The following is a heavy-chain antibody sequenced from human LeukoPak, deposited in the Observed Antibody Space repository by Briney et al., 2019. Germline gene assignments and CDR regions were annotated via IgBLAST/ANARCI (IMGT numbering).Heavy chain of an antibody. CDR2: ISGSGGST. CDR3: AKVSIGDYFDY. CDR1: GFTFNSYA. J-gene: IGHJ4*02. D-gene: IGHD4-17*01. Sequence: GGSLRLSCAASGFTFNSYAMSCVRQAPGKGLEWVSAISGSGGSTYYADSVKGRFTISRDNSKNTLYLQMNSLRAEDTAVYYCAKVSIGDYFDYWGQGTLVTVSS. V-gene: IGHV3-23*01.